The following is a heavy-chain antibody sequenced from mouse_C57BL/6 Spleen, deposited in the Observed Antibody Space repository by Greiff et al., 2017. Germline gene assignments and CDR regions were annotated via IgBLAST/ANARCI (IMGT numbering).Heavy chain of an antibody. CDR1: GYTFTSYW. V-gene: IGHV1-55*01. D-gene: IGHD1-1*01. J-gene: IGHJ4*01. CDR2: IYPGSGST. CDR3: ARRKLRNYAMDY. Sequence: QVQLQQPGAELVKPGASVKMSCKASGYTFTSYWITWVKQRPGQGLGWIGDIYPGSGSTNYNEKFKSKATLTVDTSSSTAYMQLSSLTSEDSAVYYCARRKLRNYAMDYWGQGTSVTVSS.